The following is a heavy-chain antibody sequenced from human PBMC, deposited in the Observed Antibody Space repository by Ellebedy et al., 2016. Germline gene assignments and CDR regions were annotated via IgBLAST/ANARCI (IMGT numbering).Heavy chain of an antibody. V-gene: IGHV3-74*01. CDR1: GFTFSRYW. J-gene: IGHJ4*02. CDR2: VYSDETTT. D-gene: IGHD3-16*01. CDR3: AREFNLGEEFDY. Sequence: GGSLRLSCAASGFTFSRYWMHWVRQVPGKGLLWVSRVYSDETTTLYADSVKGRFTVSRDNAKNTLYLQMNSLRAEDTAVYYCAREFNLGEEFDYWGQGTLVTVSS.